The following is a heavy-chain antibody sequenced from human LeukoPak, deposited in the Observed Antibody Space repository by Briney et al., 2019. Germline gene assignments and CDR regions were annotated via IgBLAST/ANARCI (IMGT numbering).Heavy chain of an antibody. CDR1: GFTFSSYW. V-gene: IGHV3-74*01. CDR3: ASRYCSSTSCSPY. Sequence: GGSLRLSCAASGFTFSSYWMHWVRQAPGKGLVWVSRISSDGSSTSYADSVKGRFTISRDNAKNTLYLQMNSLRAEDTAVYYCASRYCSSTSCSPYWGRGTLVTVSS. D-gene: IGHD2-2*01. CDR2: ISSDGSST. J-gene: IGHJ4*02.